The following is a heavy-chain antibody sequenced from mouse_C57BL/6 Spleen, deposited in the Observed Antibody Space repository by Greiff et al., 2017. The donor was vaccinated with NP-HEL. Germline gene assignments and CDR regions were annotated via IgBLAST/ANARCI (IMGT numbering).Heavy chain of an antibody. Sequence: EVMLVESGGGLVKPGGSLKLSCAASGFTFSSYTMSWVRQTPEKRLEWVATISGGGGNTYYPDSVKGRFTISRDNAKNTLYLQMSSLRSEDTALYYCARHTFSWFAYWGQGTLVTVSA. J-gene: IGHJ3*01. CDR1: GFTFSSYT. CDR3: ARHTFSWFAY. V-gene: IGHV5-9*01. CDR2: ISGGGGNT.